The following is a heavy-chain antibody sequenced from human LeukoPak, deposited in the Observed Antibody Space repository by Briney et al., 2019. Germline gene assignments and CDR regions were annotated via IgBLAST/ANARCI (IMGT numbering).Heavy chain of an antibody. Sequence: EASVTVSCKASGYTFTGYYMHWVRQAPGQRLEWMGWINPNSGGTNYAQKFQGRVTMTRDTSISTAYMELSRLRSDDTAVYYCARGLGPRTAYYYDSSGYFGTAFDPWGQGTLVTVSS. CDR3: ARGLGPRTAYYYDSSGYFGTAFDP. J-gene: IGHJ5*02. CDR2: INPNSGGT. CDR1: GYTFTGYY. D-gene: IGHD3-22*01. V-gene: IGHV1-2*02.